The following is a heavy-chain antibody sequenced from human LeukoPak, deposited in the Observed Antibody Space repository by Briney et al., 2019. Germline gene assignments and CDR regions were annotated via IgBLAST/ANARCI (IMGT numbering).Heavy chain of an antibody. Sequence: GGSLRLSCAASGFTFSSYGMHWVRQAPGKGLEWVSAISGSGGSTYYADSVKGRFTISRDNSKNTLYLQMNSLRAEDTAVYYCAKDRMWGVVVPAAFDYWGQGTLVTVSS. V-gene: IGHV3-23*01. CDR1: GFTFSSYG. J-gene: IGHJ4*02. CDR2: ISGSGGST. CDR3: AKDRMWGVVVPAAFDY. D-gene: IGHD2-2*01.